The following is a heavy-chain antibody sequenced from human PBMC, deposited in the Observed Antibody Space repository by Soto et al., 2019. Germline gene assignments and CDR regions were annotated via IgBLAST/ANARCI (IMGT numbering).Heavy chain of an antibody. Sequence: PGGSLRLSCAASGFTFSSYAMHWVRQAPGKGLEWVAVISYDGSNKYYADSVKGRFTISRDNSKNTLYLQMNSLRAEDTAVYYCARDSGSGPPHDAFDIWGQGTMVTVSS. CDR1: GFTFSSYA. V-gene: IGHV3-30-3*01. D-gene: IGHD3-10*01. J-gene: IGHJ3*02. CDR3: ARDSGSGPPHDAFDI. CDR2: ISYDGSNK.